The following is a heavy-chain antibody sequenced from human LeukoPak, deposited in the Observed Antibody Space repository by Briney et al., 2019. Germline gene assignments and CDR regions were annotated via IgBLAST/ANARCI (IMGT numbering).Heavy chain of an antibody. CDR2: IYYSGST. V-gene: IGHV4-59*01. D-gene: IGHD4-17*01. Sequence: SETLSLTCTVSGGSISSYYWSWIRQPRGKGLEWIGYIYYSGSTNYNPSLKSRVTISVDTSKNQFSLKLSSVTAADTAVYYCARDRGDYSWFDPWGQGTLVTVSS. CDR3: ARDRGDYSWFDP. J-gene: IGHJ5*02. CDR1: GGSISSYY.